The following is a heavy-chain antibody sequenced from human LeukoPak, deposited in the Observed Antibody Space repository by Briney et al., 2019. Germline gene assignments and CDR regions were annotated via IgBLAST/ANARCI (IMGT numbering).Heavy chain of an antibody. CDR2: IDGGGST. D-gene: IGHD6-13*01. V-gene: IGHV3-66*01. J-gene: IGHJ1*01. Sequence: GPSHSLAYAASGFTVSSNYTSCARHHAGEWLGCLTLIDGGGSTYYAVSVNGRFTISRDNSKNTLYLQMNSLRAEDTAVYYCARVHLRIAADVNRYFQHWGQGTLVTVSS. CDR1: GFTVSSNY. CDR3: ARVHLRIAADVNRYFQH.